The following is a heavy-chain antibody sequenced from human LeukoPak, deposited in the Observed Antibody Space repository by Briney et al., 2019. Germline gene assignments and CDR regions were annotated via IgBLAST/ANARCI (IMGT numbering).Heavy chain of an antibody. CDR1: GFTFSSYA. D-gene: IGHD4-23*01. CDR3: AKDLGSVVTPPSLDY. J-gene: IGHJ4*02. V-gene: IGHV3-23*01. CDR2: ISPSSGT. Sequence: GGSLRLSCAASGFTFSSYAMRWVRQAPGKGLEWVSAISPSSGTFYADSVKGRFTISRDNSKNTLYLQMNSLRAEDTAVYYCAKDLGSVVTPPSLDYWGQGTLVTVSS.